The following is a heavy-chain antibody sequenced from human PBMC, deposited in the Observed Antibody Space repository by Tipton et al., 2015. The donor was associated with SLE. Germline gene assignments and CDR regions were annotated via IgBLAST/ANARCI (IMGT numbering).Heavy chain of an antibody. J-gene: IGHJ6*02. D-gene: IGHD5/OR15-5a*01. CDR1: GGSISSSSYY. Sequence: TLSLTCTVSGGSISSSSYYWGWIRQPPGKGLERIGSIYYSGSTYYNPSLKSRVTISVDTSKNQFSLKLSSVTAADTAVYYCARDSTSFGMDVWGQGTTVTVSS. V-gene: IGHV4-39*07. CDR3: ARDSTSFGMDV. CDR2: IYYSGST.